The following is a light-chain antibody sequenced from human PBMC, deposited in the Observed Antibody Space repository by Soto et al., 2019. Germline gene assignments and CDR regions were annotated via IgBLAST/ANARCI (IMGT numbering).Light chain of an antibody. Sequence: MVTNSAATLSLFPGERATLSCRTSQSVGTYLTWYQQKPGQAPRLLIYGASNRATGIPARFSGSGSGTDYTLTISSIEPEDFAVYYCHQRSYWPPTFGQGTRLEIK. V-gene: IGKV3-11*01. CDR2: GAS. CDR1: QSVGTY. J-gene: IGKJ5*01. CDR3: HQRSYWPPT.